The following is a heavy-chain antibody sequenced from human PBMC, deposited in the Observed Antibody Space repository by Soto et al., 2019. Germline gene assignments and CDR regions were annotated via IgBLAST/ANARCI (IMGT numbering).Heavy chain of an antibody. CDR1: GYTFTSYG. D-gene: IGHD2-2*01. J-gene: IGHJ6*02. Sequence: ASVKVSCKASGYTFTSYGISWVRQAPGQGLEWMGWISAYNGNTNYAQKLQGRVTMTTDTSTSTAYMELRSPRSDDTAVYYCARDIVVVPAAIPIRYYYGIDVWGQGTTVTVSS. V-gene: IGHV1-18*04. CDR3: ARDIVVVPAAIPIRYYYGIDV. CDR2: ISAYNGNT.